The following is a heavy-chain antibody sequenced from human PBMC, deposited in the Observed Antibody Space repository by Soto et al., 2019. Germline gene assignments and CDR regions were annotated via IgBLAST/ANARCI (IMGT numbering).Heavy chain of an antibody. Sequence: SGGSLRLSCAASGFTFSDYYMRWIRQAPGKGLEWVSYISSSGSTISYADSVQGRFTVSRDNAKNSLYLQMNSLRAEDTAVYYCARDKYSTAGTTLEYWGQGTLVTVSS. V-gene: IGHV3-11*01. CDR3: ARDKYSTAGTTLEY. J-gene: IGHJ4*02. CDR1: GFTFSDYY. CDR2: ISSSGSTI. D-gene: IGHD6-6*01.